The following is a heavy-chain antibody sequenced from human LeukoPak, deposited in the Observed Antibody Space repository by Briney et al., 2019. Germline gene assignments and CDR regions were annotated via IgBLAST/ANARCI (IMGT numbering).Heavy chain of an antibody. CDR2: MNPNSGNT. CDR1: GYTFTSYD. J-gene: IGHJ6*02. Sequence: RASVKVSCKASGYTFTSYDINWVRQATGQGLEWMGWMNPNSGNTGYAQKFQGRVTMTRNTSISTAYMELSSLRSEDTAVYYCARDNRHIAVAGTGRYYYYYYGMDVWGQGATVTVSS. D-gene: IGHD6-19*01. CDR3: ARDNRHIAVAGTGRYYYYYYGMDV. V-gene: IGHV1-8*01.